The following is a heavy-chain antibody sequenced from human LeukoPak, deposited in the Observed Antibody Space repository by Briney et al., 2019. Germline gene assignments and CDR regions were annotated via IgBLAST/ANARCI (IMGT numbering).Heavy chain of an antibody. V-gene: IGHV4-34*01. CDR3: ARGVAYCSSTSCYGPPWGYYYYYMDV. CDR2: INHSGST. J-gene: IGHJ6*03. CDR1: GGSFSGYY. D-gene: IGHD2-2*01. Sequence: SETLSLTCAVYGGSFSGYYWSWIRQPPGKGLEWTGEINHSGSTNYNPSLKSRVTISVDTSKNQFSLKLSSVTAADTAVYYCARGVAYCSSTSCYGPPWGYYYYYMDVWGKGTTVTVSS.